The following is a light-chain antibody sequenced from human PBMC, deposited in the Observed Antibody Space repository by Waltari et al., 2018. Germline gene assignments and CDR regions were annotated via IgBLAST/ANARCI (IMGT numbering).Light chain of an antibody. CDR1: SRDVGAYDF. Sequence: QSALTQPPSASGSPGQSVTISCTGTSRDVGAYDFVSWYVQQAGKAPKLIIYEVSKSPSGVPHRFSGSKSGNTASLTVSGLQPEDEGDYYCNSYAGGHIVKFGGGTKLTVL. CDR2: EVS. V-gene: IGLV2-8*01. J-gene: IGLJ2*01. CDR3: NSYAGGHIVK.